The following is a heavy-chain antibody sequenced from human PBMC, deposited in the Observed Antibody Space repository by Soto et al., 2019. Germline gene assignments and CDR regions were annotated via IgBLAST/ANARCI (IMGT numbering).Heavy chain of an antibody. D-gene: IGHD2-21*02. CDR3: ARDTQYGGGDWYEDWFDS. Sequence: QVQLQESGPGLLRPSETLSLSCTVSGGSIRDYFWSRIRQPPGKGLEWIGHIYHTGRANYDSSLKSRVTMSLDTSKNQFSLKLTSVTAADTAVYYCARDTQYGGGDWYEDWFDSWGPGTLVTVSS. CDR2: IYHTGRA. V-gene: IGHV4-59*13. CDR1: GGSIRDYF. J-gene: IGHJ5*01.